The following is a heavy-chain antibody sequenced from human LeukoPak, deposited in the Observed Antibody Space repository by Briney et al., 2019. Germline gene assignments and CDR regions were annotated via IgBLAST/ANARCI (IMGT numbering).Heavy chain of an antibody. CDR1: GFTFSSYS. J-gene: IGHJ4*02. CDR2: ISSSSSYI. CDR3: AREVGRSIAALDY. V-gene: IGHV3-21*01. D-gene: IGHD6-6*01. Sequence: GGSLRLSCAASGFTFSSYSMNWVRQAPGKGLEWVSSISSSSSYIYYADSVKGRFTISRDNAKNSLYLQMNSLRAEDTAVYYCAREVGRSIAALDYWGQGTLVTVSS.